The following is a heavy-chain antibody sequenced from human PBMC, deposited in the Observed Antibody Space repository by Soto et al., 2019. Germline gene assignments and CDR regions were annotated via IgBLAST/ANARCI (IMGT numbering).Heavy chain of an antibody. J-gene: IGHJ4*02. CDR3: ARDPFPLRYFDWPPL. Sequence: SETLSLTCTVSGGSISSGGYYWSWIRQHPGKGLEWIGYIYYSGSTYYNPSLKSRVTISVDTSKNQFSLKLSSVTAADTAVYYCARDPFPLRYFDWPPLWGQGTLVTVSS. V-gene: IGHV4-31*03. D-gene: IGHD3-9*01. CDR2: IYYSGST. CDR1: GGSISSGGYY.